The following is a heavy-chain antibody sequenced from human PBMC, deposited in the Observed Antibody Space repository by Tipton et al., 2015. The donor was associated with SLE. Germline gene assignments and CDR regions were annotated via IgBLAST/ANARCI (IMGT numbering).Heavy chain of an antibody. CDR3: ARQRLVQGGDYFDD. V-gene: IGHV4-59*08. CDR1: GTSISSNY. Sequence: TLSLTCTVSGTSISSNYWSWIRHPPGKGLEWIGYIYYSGITNYNPSLKSRVTISVDTSKNQFSLRLSSVTAADTAVYYCARQRLVQGGDYFDDWGQGSLVTVSA. CDR2: IYYSGIT. D-gene: IGHD1-1*01. J-gene: IGHJ4*02.